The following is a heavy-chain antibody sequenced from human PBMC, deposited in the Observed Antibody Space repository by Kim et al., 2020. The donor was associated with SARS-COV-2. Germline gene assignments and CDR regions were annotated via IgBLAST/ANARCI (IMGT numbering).Heavy chain of an antibody. CDR2: INHSGST. CDR1: GGSFSGYY. V-gene: IGHV4-34*01. CDR3: AVGSTGRHGPALRY. D-gene: IGHD1-26*01. J-gene: IGHJ4*02. Sequence: SETLSLTCAVYGGSFSGYYWSWIRQPPGKGLEWIGEINHSGSTNYNPSLKSRVTISVDTSKNQFSLKLSSVTAADTAVYYCAVGSTGRHGPALRYWGQGTLVTVSS.